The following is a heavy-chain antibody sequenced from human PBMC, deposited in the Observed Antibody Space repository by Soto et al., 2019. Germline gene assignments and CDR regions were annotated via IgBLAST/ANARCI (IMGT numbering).Heavy chain of an antibody. D-gene: IGHD5-12*01. CDR3: YVERPTITGGFDY. CDR1: GFTFSSYV. CDR2: ISGSGCST. V-gene: IGHV3-23*01. Sequence: EVQLLESGGGLVQPGGSLRLSCAASGFTFSSYVMSWVRQAPGKGLEWVSAISGSGCSTYYADSVKGRFTISRDNSVNKLYLHMNTLRAEYTAVYYCYVERPTITGGFDYWGQGTLVTVSS. J-gene: IGHJ4*02.